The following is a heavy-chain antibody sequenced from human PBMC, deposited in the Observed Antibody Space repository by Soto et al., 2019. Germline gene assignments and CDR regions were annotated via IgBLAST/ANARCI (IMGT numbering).Heavy chain of an antibody. J-gene: IGHJ4*02. CDR3: ARSNAPTVTMPYFDY. CDR1: GYTFTGYY. Sequence: QVQLVQSGAEVKKPGASVKVSCKASGYTFTGYYMHWLRQAPGQGLQWMAWINTNTGGTNYAQRSQGWVTVTRDTSISTAYMELRNLKSDDTAVYYCARSNAPTVTMPYFDYWGQGTLVSVSS. D-gene: IGHD4-17*01. V-gene: IGHV1-2*04. CDR2: INTNTGGT.